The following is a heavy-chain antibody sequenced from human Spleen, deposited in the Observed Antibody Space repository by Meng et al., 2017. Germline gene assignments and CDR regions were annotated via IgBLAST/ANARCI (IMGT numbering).Heavy chain of an antibody. CDR2: ISWNSGSI. V-gene: IGHV3-9*01. Sequence: SLKISCAASGFTFDDYAMHWVRQAPGKGLEWVSGISWNSGSIGYADSVKGRFTISRDNAKNSLYLQMNNLRAEDTAVYYCARDRTSAMVTFDYWGQGTLVTVSS. D-gene: IGHD5-18*01. J-gene: IGHJ4*02. CDR3: ARDRTSAMVTFDY. CDR1: GFTFDDYA.